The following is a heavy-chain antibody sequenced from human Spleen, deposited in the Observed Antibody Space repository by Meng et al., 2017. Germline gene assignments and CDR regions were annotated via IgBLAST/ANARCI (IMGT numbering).Heavy chain of an antibody. CDR3: ASQEESGWYAYPGY. CDR2: ISYSGST. D-gene: IGHD6-19*01. Sequence: QGQLSEWGLGLVRPPETLSLTCTVSGGSVSSISYYWSWIRQPPGRGLEWIGDISYSGSTRYNSSLMSRVTISVDTSKNQFSLKLSSVTAADTAVYYCASQEESGWYAYPGYWGQGTLVTVSS. V-gene: IGHV4-61*01. J-gene: IGHJ4*02. CDR1: GGSVSSISYY.